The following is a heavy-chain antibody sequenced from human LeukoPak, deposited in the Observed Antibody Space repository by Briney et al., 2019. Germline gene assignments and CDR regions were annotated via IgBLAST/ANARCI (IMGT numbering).Heavy chain of an antibody. D-gene: IGHD4-17*01. J-gene: IGHJ4*02. CDR2: IDFSSNYI. CDR3: AGGPNLNYGDPIDY. V-gene: IGHV3-21*01. CDR1: GFTFSSYS. Sequence: GGSLRLSCAASGFTFSSYSMNWVRQAPGKGLEWVSSIDFSSNYIYYADSVKGRFTISRDNAKNSLYLQMSSLRAEDTAVYYCAGGPNLNYGDPIDYWGQGTLVTVSS.